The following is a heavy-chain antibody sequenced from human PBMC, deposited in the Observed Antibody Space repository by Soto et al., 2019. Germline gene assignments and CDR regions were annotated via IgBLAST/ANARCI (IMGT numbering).Heavy chain of an antibody. V-gene: IGHV4-34*01. CDR3: ARGRVTVTTSEVDYFDV. CDR2: INHSGST. CDR1: GGSFSGYY. J-gene: IGHJ6*03. Sequence: SETLSLTCAVYGGSFSGYYWSWIRQPPGKGLEWIGEINHSGSTNYNPSLKSRVTISVDTSKNQFSLKLSSVTAADTAVYYCARGRVTVTTSEVDYFDVWGRGTTVTVSS. D-gene: IGHD4-17*01.